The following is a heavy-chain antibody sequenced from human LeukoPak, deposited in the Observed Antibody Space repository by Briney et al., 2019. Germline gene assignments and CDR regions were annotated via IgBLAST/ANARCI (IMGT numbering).Heavy chain of an antibody. Sequence: PGGSLRLSCAASGFTFSNAWMSWVRQAPGKGMEWVGRIKSNTDGRTTDYAALVKGRITISKDDSNNTLYLQMNSLKTEDTAVYYGTTVFAVTPYFDYWGQGTLVTVSS. CDR1: GFTFSNAW. CDR3: TTVFAVTPYFDY. J-gene: IGHJ4*02. D-gene: IGHD4-17*01. CDR2: IKSNTDGRTT. V-gene: IGHV3-15*01.